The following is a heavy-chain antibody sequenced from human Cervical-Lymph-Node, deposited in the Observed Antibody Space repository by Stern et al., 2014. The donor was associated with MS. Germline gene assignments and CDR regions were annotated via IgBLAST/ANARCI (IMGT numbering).Heavy chain of an antibody. Sequence: EVQLVESGAEVKKPGESLKISCKGSGYSFATYWIGWVRQMPGKGLEWMGIIYPVTSDPSSTPSFQGQVPISATKSISTASLHWSSLKASDTAMYYCARPGDDTAKYGLDVWGQGTTVTVS. CDR2: IYPVTSDP. J-gene: IGHJ6*02. D-gene: IGHD5-18*01. V-gene: IGHV5-51*03. CDR1: GYSFATYW. CDR3: ARPGDDTAKYGLDV.